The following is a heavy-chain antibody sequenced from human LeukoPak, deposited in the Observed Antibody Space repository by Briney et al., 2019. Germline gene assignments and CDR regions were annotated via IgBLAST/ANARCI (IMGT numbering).Heavy chain of an antibody. CDR2: ISSDGSST. D-gene: IGHD4-17*01. CDR1: GFTFSTYW. CDR3: ARDYGEGGYYFDY. V-gene: IGHV3-74*01. J-gene: IGHJ4*02. Sequence: GGSLRLPCAASGFTFSTYWMHWVRQAPGKGLVWLSRISSDGSSTNYADSVKGRFTISRDNAKNTLYLQMNSLRAEDTAVYHCARDYGEGGYYFDYWGQGTLVTVSS.